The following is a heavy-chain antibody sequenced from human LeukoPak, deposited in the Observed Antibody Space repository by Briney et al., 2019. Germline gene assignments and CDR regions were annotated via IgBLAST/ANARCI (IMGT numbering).Heavy chain of an antibody. CDR2: IIPIFGTA. CDR3: ARVSFKIVVVPAAIDY. V-gene: IGHV1-69*05. Sequence: ASVKVSCKASGGTFSSYAISWERQAPGQGLEWMGGIIPIFGTANYAQKFQGRVTMTTDTSTSTAYMELRSLRSDDTAVYYCARVSFKIVVVPAAIDYWGQGTLVTVSS. CDR1: GGTFSSYA. D-gene: IGHD2-2*01. J-gene: IGHJ4*02.